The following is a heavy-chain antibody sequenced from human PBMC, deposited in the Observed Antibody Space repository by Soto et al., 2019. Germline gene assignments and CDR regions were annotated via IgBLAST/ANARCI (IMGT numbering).Heavy chain of an antibody. CDR1: GGSFSGYY. CDR3: ASSPQTGDKGAFDI. V-gene: IGHV4-34*01. J-gene: IGHJ3*02. D-gene: IGHD7-27*01. CDR2: INHSGST. Sequence: SETLSLTCAVYGGSFSGYYWSWIRQPPGKGLEWIGEINHSGSTNYNPSLKSRVTISVDTSKNQFSLKLSSVTAADTAVYYCASSPQTGDKGAFDIWGQGTMVTVSS.